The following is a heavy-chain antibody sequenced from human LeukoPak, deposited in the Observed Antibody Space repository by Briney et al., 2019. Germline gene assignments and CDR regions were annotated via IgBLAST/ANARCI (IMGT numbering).Heavy chain of an antibody. V-gene: IGHV1-2*02. CDR2: INPNSGGT. CDR3: ATHGTDHPRVRYYYYYYYMDV. J-gene: IGHJ6*03. CDR1: GYTFTGYY. Sequence: ASVKVSCKASGYTFTGYYMHWVRQAPGQGLEWMGWINPNSGGTNYAQKFQGRVTMTRDTSISTAYMELSRLRSDDTAVFYCATHGTDHPRVRYYYYYYYMDVWGKGTTATVSS. D-gene: IGHD3-10*01.